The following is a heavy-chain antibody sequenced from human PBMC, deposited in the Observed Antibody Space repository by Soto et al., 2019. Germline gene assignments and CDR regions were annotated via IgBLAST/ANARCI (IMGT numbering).Heavy chain of an antibody. V-gene: IGHV4-31*03. CDR2: IYYSGST. CDR3: ARGYGCSSTSCHNPYYYYGMDV. J-gene: IGHJ6*02. D-gene: IGHD2-2*02. CDR1: GGAISSGGYY. Sequence: TRSHTCSVSGGAISSGGYYWSSIRQHPGKGLEWIGYIYYSGSTYYNPSLKSRVTISVDTSKNQFSLKLSSVTAADTAVYYCARGYGCSSTSCHNPYYYYGMDVWGQGTTVTVSS.